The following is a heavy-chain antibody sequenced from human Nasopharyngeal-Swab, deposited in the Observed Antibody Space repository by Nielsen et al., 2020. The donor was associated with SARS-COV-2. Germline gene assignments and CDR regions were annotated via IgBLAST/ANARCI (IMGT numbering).Heavy chain of an antibody. CDR1: GGSISSYY. CDR2: VYYTGRA. Sequence: GSLRLSCKVSGGSISSYYWTWIRQPPGKGLEWMGYVYYTGRASYNPSLKSRVTMSVDTSKNHFSLRLTSVTAADTAVYYCARGRRGYYDSSGEDFDYWGQGALVNVSS. J-gene: IGHJ4*02. CDR3: ARGRRGYYDSSGEDFDY. V-gene: IGHV4-59*01. D-gene: IGHD3-22*01.